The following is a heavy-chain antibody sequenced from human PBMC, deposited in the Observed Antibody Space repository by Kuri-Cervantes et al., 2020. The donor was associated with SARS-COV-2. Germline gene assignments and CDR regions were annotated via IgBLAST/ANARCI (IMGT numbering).Heavy chain of an antibody. CDR2: IYYSGST. J-gene: IGHJ2*01. CDR3: ARASKRFGEDWYFDL. D-gene: IGHD3-10*01. Sequence: SETLSLTCTVSGGSISSSSYYWGWIRQPPGKGLEWIGSIYYSGSTYYNPSLKSRVTISVDTSKNQFSLKLSSVTAADTAVYYCARASKRFGEDWYFDLWGRGTLVTVSS. CDR1: GGSISSSSYY. V-gene: IGHV4-39*07.